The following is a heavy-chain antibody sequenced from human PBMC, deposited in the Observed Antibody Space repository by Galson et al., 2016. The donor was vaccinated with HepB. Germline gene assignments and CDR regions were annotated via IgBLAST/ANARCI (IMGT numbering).Heavy chain of an antibody. Sequence: LRLSCAASGVIFSKYAMHWVRQAPGQGLEWVAVIGYDGSHKYYAESAKGRFIISRDNSKNTLHLQMNGLRPEDTAVYYCAKIYDEFWSGYYYYHYSMGVWGKETRVTVSS. CDR2: IGYDGSHK. J-gene: IGHJ6*04. CDR3: AKIYDEFWSGYYYYHYSMGV. CDR1: GVIFSKYA. V-gene: IGHV3-30*18. D-gene: IGHD3-3*01.